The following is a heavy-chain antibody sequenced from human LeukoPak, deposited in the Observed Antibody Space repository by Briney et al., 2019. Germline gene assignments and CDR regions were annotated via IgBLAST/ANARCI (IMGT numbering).Heavy chain of an antibody. CDR2: IYYSGST. CDR3: ARDYYGRFDP. Sequence: SETLSLTCTVSGGSIRSYHWSWIRQPPGKGLEWIGYIYYSGSTNYNPSLKSRVTISVDTSKNQFSLKLSSVTAADTGVYYCARDYYGRFDPWGQGTLVTVSS. V-gene: IGHV4-59*01. D-gene: IGHD3-10*01. CDR1: GGSIRSYH. J-gene: IGHJ5*02.